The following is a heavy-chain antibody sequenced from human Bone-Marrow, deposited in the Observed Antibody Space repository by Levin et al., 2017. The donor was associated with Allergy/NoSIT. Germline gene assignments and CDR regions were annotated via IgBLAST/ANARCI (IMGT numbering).Heavy chain of an antibody. CDR1: GDSISSSSYY. J-gene: IGHJ4*02. V-gene: IGHV4-39*07. Sequence: SETLSLTCSVSGDSISSSSYYWGWIRQPPGKGLEWIGTIFYSGNTYYNPSLKSRVTLSVDTSKNQFSLKLASVTAADTAVYYCAREDASGSFVDYWGQGTLVIGSS. CDR2: IFYSGNT. CDR3: AREDASGSFVDY. D-gene: IGHD3-10*01.